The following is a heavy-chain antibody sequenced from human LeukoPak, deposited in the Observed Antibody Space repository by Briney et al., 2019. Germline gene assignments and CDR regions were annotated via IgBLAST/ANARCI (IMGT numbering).Heavy chain of an antibody. Sequence: ASVKVSCKASGYTFTSYYMHWVRQAPGQGLEWMGWINTNTGNPTYAQGFTGRFVFSLDTSVSTAYLQISSLKAEDTAVYYCARDLRDSSGYYYSGFDPWGQGTLVTVSS. CDR2: INTNTGNP. CDR3: ARDLRDSSGYYYSGFDP. V-gene: IGHV7-4-1*02. J-gene: IGHJ5*02. CDR1: GYTFTSYY. D-gene: IGHD3-22*01.